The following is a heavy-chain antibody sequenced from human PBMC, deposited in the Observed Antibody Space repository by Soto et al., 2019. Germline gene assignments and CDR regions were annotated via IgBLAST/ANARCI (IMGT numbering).Heavy chain of an antibody. CDR2: IIPIRGIA. Sequence: SVEVSCKASGGTFSSYTISWVRQAPGQGLEWMGRIIPIRGIANYAQKFQGRVTITADKSTSTAYMELSSLRSDDSAGYSCARENPSWYYFDYWGQRHMVTVSS. CDR3: ARENPSWYYFDY. V-gene: IGHV1-69*04. CDR1: GGTFSSYT. J-gene: IGHJ4*02. D-gene: IGHD2-15*01.